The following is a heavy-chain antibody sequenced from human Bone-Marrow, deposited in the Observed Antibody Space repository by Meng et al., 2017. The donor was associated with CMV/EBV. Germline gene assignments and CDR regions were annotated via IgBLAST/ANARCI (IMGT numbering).Heavy chain of an antibody. CDR2: IIPIFGTA. CDR3: ARELVGATRAYFDY. CDR1: GGTFNSYA. Sequence: SVKVSCKASGGTFNSYAISWVRQAPGQGLEWMGGIIPIFGTANYAQKFQGRVTITTDESTSTAYMELRSLRSDDTAVYYCARELVGATRAYFDYWGQGTLVTVSS. J-gene: IGHJ4*02. V-gene: IGHV1-69*05. D-gene: IGHD1-26*01.